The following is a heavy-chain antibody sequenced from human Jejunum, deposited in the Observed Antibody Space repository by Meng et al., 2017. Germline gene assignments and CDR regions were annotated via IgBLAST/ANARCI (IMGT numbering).Heavy chain of an antibody. CDR1: GASISGFY. CDR2: MYTSGAT. D-gene: IGHD3-22*01. CDR3: VSGKVVVTTYYYYYPMDV. Sequence: SETLSLTCTVSGASISGFYWTWIRQTAGKGLEWIGCMYTSGATIYNPSLKSRVTKSVDTSKNQFSLKLTSVTAADTAVYYCVSGKVVVTTYYYYYPMDVWGLGTTVTVSS. J-gene: IGHJ6*02. V-gene: IGHV4-4*07.